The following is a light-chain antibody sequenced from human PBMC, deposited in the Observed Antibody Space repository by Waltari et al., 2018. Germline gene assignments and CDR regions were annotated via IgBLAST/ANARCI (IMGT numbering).Light chain of an antibody. V-gene: IGLV3-25*03. CDR2: KDT. CDR3: QSADSRGSYHWV. Sequence: SYEFPQPPSVSVSPGQTATIPCSGDVLPKQPAYWYQQKPGQAPVLVMKKDTERPSGIPERFSGSSSGATVALTISGVQAEDEADYYCQSADSRGSYHWVFGGGTKLTVL. J-gene: IGLJ3*02. CDR1: VLPKQP.